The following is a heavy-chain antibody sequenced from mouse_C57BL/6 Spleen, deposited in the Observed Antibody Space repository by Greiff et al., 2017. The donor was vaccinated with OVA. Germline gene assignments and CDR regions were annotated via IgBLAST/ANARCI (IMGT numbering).Heavy chain of an antibody. V-gene: IGHV5-9*01. Sequence: EVKLVESGGGLVKPGGSLKLSCAASGFTFSSYTMSWVLQTPEKRLEWVATISGGGGNTYYPDSVKGRFTISRDNAKNTLYLQMSSLRSEDTALYYCARGAMVAYAMDYWGQGTSVTVSS. J-gene: IGHJ4*01. CDR3: ARGAMVAYAMDY. CDR2: ISGGGGNT. CDR1: GFTFSSYT. D-gene: IGHD2-1*01.